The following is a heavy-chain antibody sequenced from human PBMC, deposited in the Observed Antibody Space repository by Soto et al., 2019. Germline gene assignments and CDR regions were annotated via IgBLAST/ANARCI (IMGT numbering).Heavy chain of an antibody. CDR3: ARGSIVGYCSSTSCSVDTAMDYYFDY. CDR2: INPNSGGT. J-gene: IGHJ4*02. V-gene: IGHV1-2*04. D-gene: IGHD2-2*01. CDR1: GYTFTGYY. Sequence: RASVKVSCKASGYTFTGYYMHWVRQAPGQGLEWMGWINPNSGGTNYAQKFQGWVTMTRDTSISTAYMELSRLRSDNTAVYYCARGSIVGYCSSTSCSVDTAMDYYFDYWGQGTLVTVSS.